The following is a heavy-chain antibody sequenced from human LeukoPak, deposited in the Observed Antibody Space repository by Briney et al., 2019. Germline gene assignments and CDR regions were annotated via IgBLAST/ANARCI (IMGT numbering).Heavy chain of an antibody. Sequence: SQTLSLTCTVSGGSISSGSYYWSWIRQPAGKGLEWIGRIYTSGSTNYNPSLMSRVTISVDTSKSQFSLKLSSVTAADTAVYYCARAGQYSSGWSDFDYWGQGTLVTVSS. J-gene: IGHJ4*02. CDR2: IYTSGST. CDR1: GGSISSGSYY. D-gene: IGHD6-19*01. CDR3: ARAGQYSSGWSDFDY. V-gene: IGHV4-61*02.